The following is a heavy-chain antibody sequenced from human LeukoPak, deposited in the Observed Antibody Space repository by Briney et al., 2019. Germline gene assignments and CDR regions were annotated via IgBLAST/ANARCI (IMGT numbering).Heavy chain of an antibody. V-gene: IGHV3-7*01. CDR3: ARDPTHGTAVGWMG. Sequence: PGGSLRLSCAASGFTFSSYWMSWVRQAPGKGLEWVANIKQDGSEKYYADSVKGRFTISRDNSRNTLHLQMISLTTEDTGVYYCARDPTHGTAVGWMGWGQGTQVTVSS. J-gene: IGHJ4*02. CDR1: GFTFSSYW. D-gene: IGHD6-19*01. CDR2: IKQDGSEK.